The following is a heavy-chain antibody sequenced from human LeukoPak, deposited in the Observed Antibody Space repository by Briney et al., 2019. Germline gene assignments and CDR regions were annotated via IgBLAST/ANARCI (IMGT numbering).Heavy chain of an antibody. CDR1: GFTFSSYS. CDR3: ARDKGATHAFDI. CDR2: ISSSSSYI. V-gene: IGHV3-21*01. J-gene: IGHJ3*02. D-gene: IGHD1-26*01. Sequence: GGSLRLSCAASGFTFSSYSMSWVRQAPGKGLEWVSSISSSSSYIYYADSVKGRFTISRDNAKNSLYLQMNSLRAEDTAVYYCARDKGATHAFDIWGQGTMVTVSS.